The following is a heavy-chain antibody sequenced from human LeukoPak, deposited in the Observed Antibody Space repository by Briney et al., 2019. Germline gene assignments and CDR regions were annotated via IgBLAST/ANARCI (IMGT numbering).Heavy chain of an antibody. CDR3: ARVVSSGWASYYFDY. CDR1: GYTFTSYA. D-gene: IGHD6-19*01. CDR2: INAGNGST. Sequence: GASVKVSCKASGYTFTSYAMHWVRQAPGQRLEWMGWINAGNGSTKYSQKFQGRVTITRDTSASTAYMELSSLRSEDTAVYYCARVVSSGWASYYFDYWGQGTLVTVSS. J-gene: IGHJ4*02. V-gene: IGHV1-3*01.